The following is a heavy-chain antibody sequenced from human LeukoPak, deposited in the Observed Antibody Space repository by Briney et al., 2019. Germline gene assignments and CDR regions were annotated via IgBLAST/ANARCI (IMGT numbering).Heavy chain of an antibody. CDR3: ARDSYGSVGY. CDR2: IYYSGST. D-gene: IGHD5-18*01. J-gene: IGHJ4*02. Sequence: PSETLSLTCTVSGGSISSSSYYWGWIRQPPGKGLEWIGSIYYSGSTYYNPSLKSQVTISVDTSKNQFSLKLSSVTAADTAVYYCARDSYGSVGYWGQGTLVTVSS. CDR1: GGSISSSSYY. V-gene: IGHV4-39*01.